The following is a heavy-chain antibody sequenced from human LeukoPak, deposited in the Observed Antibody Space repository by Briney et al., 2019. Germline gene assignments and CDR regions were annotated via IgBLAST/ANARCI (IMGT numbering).Heavy chain of an antibody. CDR2: ISWDGGST. D-gene: IGHD3-10*01. J-gene: IGHJ4*02. CDR3: AKGYHGSGSYSPWPFDY. Sequence: GGSLRLSCAASGFTFDDYAMHWVRQAPGKGLEWVSLISWDGGSTYYADSVKGRFTVSRDNSKNSLYLQMNSLRAEDTALYYCAKGYHGSGSYSPWPFDYWGQGTLVTVSS. V-gene: IGHV3-43D*03. CDR1: GFTFDDYA.